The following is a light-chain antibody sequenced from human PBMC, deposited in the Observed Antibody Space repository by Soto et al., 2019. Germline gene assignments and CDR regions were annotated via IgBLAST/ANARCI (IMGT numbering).Light chain of an antibody. J-gene: IGKJ1*01. CDR1: LKVATN. Sequence: TVMTQSPASLSMSPGDRAALSCRASLKVATNMAWYQQKPGQAPRLLIYGASIRATGVPARFTGSGSGTEFTLSINNLQSEDFAVYYCHQYNTGLLTFGRGTRVEV. V-gene: IGKV3-15*01. CDR3: HQYNTGLLT. CDR2: GAS.